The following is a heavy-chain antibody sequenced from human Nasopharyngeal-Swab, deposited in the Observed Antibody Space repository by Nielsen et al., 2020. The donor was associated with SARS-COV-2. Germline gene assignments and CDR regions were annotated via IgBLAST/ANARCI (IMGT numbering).Heavy chain of an antibody. J-gene: IGHJ5*02. CDR1: GGSISSYY. Sequence: GSLRLSCTVSGGSISSYYWSWIRQPPGKGLEWIGYIYYSGSTNYNPSLKSRVTISADTSKNQFSLKLSSVTAADTAVYYCARESGGDSGWFDPWGQGTLVTVSS. V-gene: IGHV4-59*01. D-gene: IGHD5-12*01. CDR3: ARESGGDSGWFDP. CDR2: IYYSGST.